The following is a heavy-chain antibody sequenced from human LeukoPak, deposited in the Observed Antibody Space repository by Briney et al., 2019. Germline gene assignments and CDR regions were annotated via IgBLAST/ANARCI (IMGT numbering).Heavy chain of an antibody. Sequence: GGSLRLSCTGSGFSFTNYAMHWVRQAPGEGLEWVAVISYDESKIYYADSVKGRFTISRDLSTNTLYLQMNSLTTEDTAMYFCARRPVAAEYFQHWGQGTLVTVSS. CDR3: ARRPVAAEYFQH. CDR2: ISYDESKI. J-gene: IGHJ1*01. CDR1: GFSFTNYA. V-gene: IGHV3-30*03. D-gene: IGHD6-25*01.